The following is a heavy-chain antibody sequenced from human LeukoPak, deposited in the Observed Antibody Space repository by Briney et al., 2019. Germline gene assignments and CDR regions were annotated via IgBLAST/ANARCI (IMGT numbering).Heavy chain of an antibody. D-gene: IGHD6-13*01. CDR1: GFTFSSYW. CDR3: VRPPYSSSWYGIFDY. J-gene: IGHJ4*02. CDR2: IKQDGSEK. Sequence: GGSLRLSCAASGFTFSSYWMSWVRQAPGKGLEWVANIKQDGSEKYYVDSVKGRFTISRDHAKNSLYLQMNSLRAEDTAVYYCVRPPYSSSWYGIFDYWGQGTLVTVSS. V-gene: IGHV3-7*01.